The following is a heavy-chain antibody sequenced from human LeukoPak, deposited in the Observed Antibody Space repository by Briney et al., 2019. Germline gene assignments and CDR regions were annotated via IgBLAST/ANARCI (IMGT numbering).Heavy chain of an antibody. CDR3: ARRYSSGWYVDY. CDR2: INPSGGST. CDR1: GYTFTRYF. Sequence: ASVKVSCKASGYTFTRYFIHWVRQAPGRGLEWMGTINPSGGSTGYAQKFQGRVTMTRDTSTSTVYMELSSLRSEDTAVYYCARRYSSGWYVDYWGQGTLVTVSS. J-gene: IGHJ4*02. V-gene: IGHV1-46*01. D-gene: IGHD6-19*01.